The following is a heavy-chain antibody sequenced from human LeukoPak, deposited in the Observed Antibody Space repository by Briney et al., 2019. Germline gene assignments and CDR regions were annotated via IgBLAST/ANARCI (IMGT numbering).Heavy chain of an antibody. D-gene: IGHD5-24*01. CDR2: IKHSGRN. V-gene: IGHV4-34*01. CDR3: ARENGRDGYNLIELDY. CDR1: GGSSSGHY. Sequence: SETPSLTCAVYGGSSSGHYWSWIRQPPGKGLEWNGEIKHSGRNNYNPSLKSRVTISVDTSKHQFSLKLSSVTAADTAVYYCARENGRDGYNLIELDYWGQGTLGTVSS. J-gene: IGHJ4*02.